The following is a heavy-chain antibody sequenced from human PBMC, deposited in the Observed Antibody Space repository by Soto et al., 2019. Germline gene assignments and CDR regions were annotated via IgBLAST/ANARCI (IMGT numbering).Heavy chain of an antibody. CDR1: GYTFTSYD. J-gene: IGHJ4*02. CDR2: MNPNSGNT. Sequence: QVQLVQSGAEVKKPGASVKVSCKASGYTFTSYDINWVRQATGQGLEWMGWMNPNSGNTVYAQKFQGRITMTRNTSKNTAYMELSSLRSEDTAVYYCARERPYFDYWDQGTLVTVSS. CDR3: ARERPYFDY. V-gene: IGHV1-8*01.